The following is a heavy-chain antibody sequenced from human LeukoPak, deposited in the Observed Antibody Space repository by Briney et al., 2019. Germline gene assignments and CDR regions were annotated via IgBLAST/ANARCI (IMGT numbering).Heavy chain of an antibody. D-gene: IGHD3-22*01. J-gene: IGHJ3*02. CDR3: ASDSSGYIDAFDI. Sequence: GASVKVSCKASGYSFTTYYMHWVRQAPGQGLEWMGIINPSGGSTTYAQKFQGRVTITRDTSTSTVYMEVSSLRSDDTAVYYCASDSSGYIDAFDIWGQGTMVTVSS. CDR2: INPSGGST. V-gene: IGHV1-46*01. CDR1: GYSFTTYY.